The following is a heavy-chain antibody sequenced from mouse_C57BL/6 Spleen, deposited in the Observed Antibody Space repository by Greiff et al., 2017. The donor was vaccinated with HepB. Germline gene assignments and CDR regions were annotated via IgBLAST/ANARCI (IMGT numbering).Heavy chain of an antibody. V-gene: IGHV1-72*01. J-gene: IGHJ4*01. CDR3: ASPSYDSNGYAMDY. CDR2: IDPNSGGT. D-gene: IGHD2-5*01. CDR1: GYTFTSYW. Sequence: QVQLQQPGAELVKPGASVKLSCKASGYTFTSYWMHWVKQRPGRGLEWIGRIDPNSGGTKYNEKFKSKATLTVDKPSSTAYMQLSSLTSEDSAVYYCASPSYDSNGYAMDYWGQGTSVTVSS.